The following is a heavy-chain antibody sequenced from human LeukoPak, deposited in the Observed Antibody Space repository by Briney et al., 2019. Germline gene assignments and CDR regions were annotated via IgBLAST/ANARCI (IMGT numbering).Heavy chain of an antibody. CDR1: GGSISRDSYY. CDR2: IYYSGST. D-gene: IGHD2-15*01. CDR3: ARHARNILNAYDI. V-gene: IGHV4-61*01. J-gene: IGHJ3*02. Sequence: PSETLSLTCSVSGGSISRDSYYWSWIRQPPGKGLEWIAYIYYSGSTKYNPSLKSRVTISVDTSKDQFSLNLNSVTAADTAVYYCARHARNILNAYDIWGQGTMVTVSS.